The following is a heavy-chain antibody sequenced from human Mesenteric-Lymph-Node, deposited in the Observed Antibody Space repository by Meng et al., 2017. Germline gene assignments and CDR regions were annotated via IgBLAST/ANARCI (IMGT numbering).Heavy chain of an antibody. Sequence: ASVKVSCKASGYTFTSYYMHWVRQAPGQGLEWMGIINPSGGSTSYAQKFQGRVTMTRDTSTSTVYMELSSLRSEDTAVYYCARETIVDGGGYSLEYWGQGTLVTVSS. CDR3: ARETIVDGGGYSLEY. D-gene: IGHD1-26*01. V-gene: IGHV1-46*01. CDR2: INPSGGST. J-gene: IGHJ4*02. CDR1: GYTFTSYY.